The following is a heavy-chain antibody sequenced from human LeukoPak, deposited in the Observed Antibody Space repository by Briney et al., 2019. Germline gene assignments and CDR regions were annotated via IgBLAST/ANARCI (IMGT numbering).Heavy chain of an antibody. CDR1: EFTFSDYY. Sequence: PGGSLRLSCAASEFTFSDYYMSWIRQAPGKGLEWVSYISSSGSTVYYADSVKGRFTISRDNAKNSLYLQMSSLRAEDTAVYYCARESYSNYLGYMDVRGKGTTVTVSS. CDR2: ISSSGSTV. J-gene: IGHJ6*03. V-gene: IGHV3-11*04. CDR3: ARESYSNYLGYMDV. D-gene: IGHD4-11*01.